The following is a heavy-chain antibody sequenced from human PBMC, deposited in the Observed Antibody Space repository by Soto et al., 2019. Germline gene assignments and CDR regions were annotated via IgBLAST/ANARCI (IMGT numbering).Heavy chain of an antibody. CDR1: GGSISSYY. Sequence: SETLSLTCTVSGGSISSYYLSWIRQPPGKGLEWIGYIYYSGSTNYNPSLKSRVTISVDTSKNQFSLKLSSVTAADTAVYYCARLNYGYCSGGSCFPQQLNWFDPWGQGTLVTVSS. V-gene: IGHV4-59*01. CDR2: IYYSGST. CDR3: ARLNYGYCSGGSCFPQQLNWFDP. D-gene: IGHD2-15*01. J-gene: IGHJ5*02.